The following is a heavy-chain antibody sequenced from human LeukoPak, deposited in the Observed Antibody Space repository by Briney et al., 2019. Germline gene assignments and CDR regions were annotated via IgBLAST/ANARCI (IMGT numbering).Heavy chain of an antibody. Sequence: GESLKISCKGSGYSLTSYWISWVRQMPGNGLEWMGRIDPSDSYTNYSPSFEGHVTISAAKSISTAYLQWSRLKASDTAIYYCARHGYSSSWYFFDSWGQGTLVTVSS. CDR1: GYSLTSYW. CDR3: ARHGYSSSWYFFDS. D-gene: IGHD6-13*01. CDR2: IDPSDSYT. V-gene: IGHV5-10-1*01. J-gene: IGHJ4*02.